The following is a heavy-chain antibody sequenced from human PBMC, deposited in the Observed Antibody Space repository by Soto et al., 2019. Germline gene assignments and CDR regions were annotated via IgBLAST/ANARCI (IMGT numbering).Heavy chain of an antibody. CDR3: ARGGPVAVGAANRPLDY. D-gene: IGHD2-15*01. CDR2: ISSDSTYI. CDR1: GFTFGSHS. J-gene: IGHJ4*02. V-gene: IGHV3-21*01. Sequence: GGSLRLSCADSGFTFGSHSMFWVRQAPGKGLEWVSSISSDSTYIFYADSVKGRFAISRDNAKNSLYLQMDSLRAEDTAVYYSARGGPVAVGAANRPLDYWGQGTLVTVSS.